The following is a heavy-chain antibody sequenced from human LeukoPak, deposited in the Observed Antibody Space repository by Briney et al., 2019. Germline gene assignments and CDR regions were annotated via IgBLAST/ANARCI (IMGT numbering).Heavy chain of an antibody. CDR1: GFTFSSYW. D-gene: IGHD4-17*01. CDR3: YGDYVIHEQ. CDR2: IKSKTDGGTT. J-gene: IGHJ4*02. V-gene: IGHV3-15*01. Sequence: GGSLRLSCAASGFTFSSYWMSWVRQAPGKGLEWVGRIKSKTDGGTTDYAAPVKGRFTISRDDSKNTLYLQMNSLKTEDTAVYYCYGDYVIHEQWGQGTLVTVSS.